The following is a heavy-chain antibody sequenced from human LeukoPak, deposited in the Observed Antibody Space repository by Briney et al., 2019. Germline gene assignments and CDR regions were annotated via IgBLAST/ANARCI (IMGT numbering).Heavy chain of an antibody. CDR2: INSDGSTT. V-gene: IGHV3-74*01. J-gene: IGHJ5*02. Sequence: GGSLRLSCAASGFTFTCYWMHWLRQVPGKGLVWVSRINSDGSTTTYADSVKGRFTISRDNGKNTLYLQMNSLRAEDTAVYYCARGRTYYYDTSGYPADHWGQGTLVTVSS. CDR1: GFTFTCYW. D-gene: IGHD3-22*01. CDR3: ARGRTYYYDTSGYPADH.